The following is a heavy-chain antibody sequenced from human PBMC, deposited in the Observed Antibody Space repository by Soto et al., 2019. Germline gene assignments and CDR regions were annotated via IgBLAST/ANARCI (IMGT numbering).Heavy chain of an antibody. Sequence: SLRLSCAAYGFAFSSYAMSWVCQAPGKGLEWVSAISGSGGSTYYADSVKGRFTISRDNSKNTLYLQMNSLRAEDTAVYYCAKDLSDSSGYSCWGQGTMVTVSS. CDR1: GFAFSSYA. CDR2: ISGSGGST. J-gene: IGHJ3*01. CDR3: AKDLSDSSGYSC. D-gene: IGHD3-22*01. V-gene: IGHV3-23*01.